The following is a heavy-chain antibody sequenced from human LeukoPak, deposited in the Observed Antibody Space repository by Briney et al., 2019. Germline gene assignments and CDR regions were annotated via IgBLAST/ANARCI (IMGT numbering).Heavy chain of an antibody. D-gene: IGHD3-22*01. V-gene: IGHV3-7*01. CDR3: ARDYASRYYDSSGYGYFDY. Sequence: GGSLRPSCAASGFTFSNYWMSWVRQAPGEGLEWVAKIKQDGSQKYYVDSVKGRFTISRDNAKNSLYLQMNSLRAEDTAVYYCARDYASRYYDSSGYGYFDYWGQGTLVTVSS. CDR1: GFTFSNYW. CDR2: IKQDGSQK. J-gene: IGHJ4*02.